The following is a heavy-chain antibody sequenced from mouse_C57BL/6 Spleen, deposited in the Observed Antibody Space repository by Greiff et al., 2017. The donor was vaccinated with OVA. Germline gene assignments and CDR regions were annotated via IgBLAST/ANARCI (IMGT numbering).Heavy chain of an antibody. CDR2: ISRGGDYI. V-gene: IGHV5-9-1*02. CDR1: GFTFSSYA. CDR3: TRGGNFAMDY. Sequence: EVKLVESGEGLVKPGGSLKLSCAASGFTFSSYAMSWVRQTPEKRLEWVAYISRGGDYIYYADTVKGRFTISRDNARNTLYLHMSSLKSEDTAMYYCTRGGNFAMDYWGQGTSVTVSS. J-gene: IGHJ4*01.